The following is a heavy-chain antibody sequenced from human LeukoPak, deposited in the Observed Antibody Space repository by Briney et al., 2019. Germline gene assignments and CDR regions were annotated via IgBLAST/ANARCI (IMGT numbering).Heavy chain of an antibody. CDR2: IYPRDGST. Sequence: ASVKVSCQASGYTFTNNYLHWVRQAPGQGLEWMGMIYPRDGSTSYAQNFQGRVTVTRDTSTTTVHMELRGLRSEDTAVYYCARDQEGFDYWGQGTVVTVSS. J-gene: IGHJ4*02. CDR3: ARDQEGFDY. CDR1: GYTFTNNY. V-gene: IGHV1-46*01.